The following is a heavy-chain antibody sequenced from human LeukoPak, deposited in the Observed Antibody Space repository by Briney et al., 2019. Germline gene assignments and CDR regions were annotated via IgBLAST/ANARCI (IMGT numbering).Heavy chain of an antibody. CDR1: GHTLTELS. V-gene: IGHV1-24*01. D-gene: IGHD1-26*01. CDR3: ARAKAREYYYGMDV. J-gene: IGHJ6*04. Sequence: ASVKVSCKVSGHTLTELSMHWVRQAPGKGLEWMGGFDPEDGETIYAQKFQGRVTMTEDTSTDTAYMELSSLRPEDTAVYYCARAKAREYYYGMDVWGKGTTVTVSS. CDR2: FDPEDGET.